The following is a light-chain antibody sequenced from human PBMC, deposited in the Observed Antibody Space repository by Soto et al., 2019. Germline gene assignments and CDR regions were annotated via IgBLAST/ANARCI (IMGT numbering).Light chain of an antibody. J-gene: IGKJ3*01. V-gene: IGKV3-20*01. CDR3: QQYGSSIFT. Sequence: EIVLTQSPGTLSLSPGERATLSCRASQSVSSSYLAWFQQKPGQAPRPLIYGASSRATGIPDRFSGSGSGRDFTLTISRLEPEDFAVYYCQQYGSSIFTFGPGTKVDIK. CDR1: QSVSSSY. CDR2: GAS.